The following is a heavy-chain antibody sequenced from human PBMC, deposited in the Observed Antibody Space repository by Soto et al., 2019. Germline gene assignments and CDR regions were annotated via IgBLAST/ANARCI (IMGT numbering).Heavy chain of an antibody. V-gene: IGHV4-30-2*01. CDR2: IYYTGGT. J-gene: IGHJ4*02. D-gene: IGHD6-19*01. CDR1: GGSISSGTFS. CDR3: ARDRGAVAGIRGVFDY. Sequence: SETLSLTCAVSGGSISSGTFSWTWIRQPPGKGLEFIGSIYYTGGTYYNPSLKSRVTISLDRSKNQFSLNLSSVTAADTAVYYCARDRGAVAGIRGVFDYWGQGT.